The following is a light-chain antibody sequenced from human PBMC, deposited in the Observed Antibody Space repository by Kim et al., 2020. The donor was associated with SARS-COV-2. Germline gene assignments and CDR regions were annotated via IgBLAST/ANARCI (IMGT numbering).Light chain of an antibody. CDR3: QQYGRSPPYT. Sequence: LSLGEEATLSCRTSQGLIINSIVWYQQKPGQPPRLLVYGESRATGIPDRFTGSGYGTDFSLTISSLEPEDAAVYYCQQYGRSPPYTFGQGTKLEIK. V-gene: IGKV3-20*01. CDR2: GES. J-gene: IGKJ2*01. CDR1: QGLIINS.